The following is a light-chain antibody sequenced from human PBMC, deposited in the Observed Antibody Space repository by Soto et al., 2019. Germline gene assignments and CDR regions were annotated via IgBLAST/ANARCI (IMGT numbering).Light chain of an antibody. CDR3: MQGTHWPPT. Sequence: EVVLTQSPPSLPVTLGQPASISCRSSQSLVYRDGNTHLNWLQQRPGQSPRRLISMVSTLDSGVPDRSSGSGSVTDFTLKISRVEAVDVGVYYCMQGTHWPPTFGQGTKVEIK. J-gene: IGKJ1*01. CDR1: QSLVYRDGNTH. CDR2: MVS. V-gene: IGKV2-30*01.